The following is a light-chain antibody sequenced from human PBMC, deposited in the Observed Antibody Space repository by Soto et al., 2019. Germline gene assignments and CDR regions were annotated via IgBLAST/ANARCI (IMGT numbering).Light chain of an antibody. Sequence: DIQMTQSPSTLSASVGDRVTIACRASQTINDWLAWYQQKPGEAPNLLIYRASNLQSGVPSRFSGSGSGTEFTLTISSLQPDDFATYYCQQYNSYSYTFGQGTKVDIK. V-gene: IGKV1-5*03. J-gene: IGKJ2*01. CDR1: QTINDW. CDR3: QQYNSYSYT. CDR2: RAS.